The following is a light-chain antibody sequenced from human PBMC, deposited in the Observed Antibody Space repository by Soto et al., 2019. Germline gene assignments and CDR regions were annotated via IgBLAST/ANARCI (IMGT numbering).Light chain of an antibody. Sequence: EIVLTQSPATLSLSPGERATLSCRASQSVSSYLAWYQQKPGQAPRLLIYDASNRATGRPARFSGSGSGTDFTPTISSLAPEDFAVYYCQQRSNWPLFTFGPGTKVDIK. CDR2: DAS. CDR3: QQRSNWPLFT. V-gene: IGKV3-11*01. J-gene: IGKJ3*01. CDR1: QSVSSY.